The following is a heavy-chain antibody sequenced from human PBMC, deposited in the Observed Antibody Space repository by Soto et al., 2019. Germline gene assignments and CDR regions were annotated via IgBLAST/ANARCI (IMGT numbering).Heavy chain of an antibody. CDR1: GGSISSGDYY. CDR2: IYYSGST. J-gene: IGHJ4*02. CDR3: ARWLGYGPHFDY. V-gene: IGHV4-30-4*01. Sequence: QVQLQESGPGLVKPSQTLSLTCTVSGGSISSGDYYWSWIRQPPGKGLEWIGYIYYSGSTYYNPSLKSRVTIAVDTSKAQFSLQLSSVTAADTAVYYCARWLGYGPHFDYWGQGTLVTVSS. D-gene: IGHD5-12*01.